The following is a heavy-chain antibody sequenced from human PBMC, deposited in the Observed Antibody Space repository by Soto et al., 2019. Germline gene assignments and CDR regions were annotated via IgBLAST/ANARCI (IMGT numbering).Heavy chain of an antibody. D-gene: IGHD6-19*01. V-gene: IGHV3-33*01. CDR3: ARDPVSSGWVYYYYYGMDV. Sequence: GSRRLSCAASGFTFSSYGMHWVRQAPGKGLEWVAAIWYDGSNKYYADSVKGRFTISRDNSKNTLYLQMNSLRAEDTAVYYCARDPVSSGWVYYYYYGMDVWGQGTTVTVSS. CDR1: GFTFSSYG. J-gene: IGHJ6*02. CDR2: IWYDGSNK.